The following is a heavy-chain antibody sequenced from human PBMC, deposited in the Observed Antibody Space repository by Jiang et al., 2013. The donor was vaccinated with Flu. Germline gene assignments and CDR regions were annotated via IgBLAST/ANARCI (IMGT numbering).Heavy chain of an antibody. CDR3: SRMKGRNDFWSGNPAYYYGMDV. CDR2: ITWDDDK. D-gene: IGHD3-3*01. V-gene: IGHV2-70*20. CDR1: GFSLITTGMC. Sequence: PTPTLTLTCSFSGFSLITTGMCVSWVRQPPGKALEWLALITWDDDKYYSTSLKTRLTISKDTSKNQVVLTMTTVDPVDTATYYCSRMKGRNDFWSGNPAYYYGMDVWGQGTTVTVSS. J-gene: IGHJ6*02.